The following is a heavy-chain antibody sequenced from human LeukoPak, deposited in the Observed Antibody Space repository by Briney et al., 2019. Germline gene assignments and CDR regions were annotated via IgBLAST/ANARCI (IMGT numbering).Heavy chain of an antibody. J-gene: IGHJ4*02. V-gene: IGHV3-7*01. Sequence: GTLSLTCAVSGGSISSSNWWSWVRQPPGKGLEWVANIKQDGSEKCYVDSVKGRFTISRDNAKNSLYLQMNSLRAEDTAVYYCARVNWLGFTFDYWGQGTLVTVSS. CDR2: IKQDGSEK. CDR3: ARVNWLGFTFDY. D-gene: IGHD5-12*01. CDR1: GGSISSSNW.